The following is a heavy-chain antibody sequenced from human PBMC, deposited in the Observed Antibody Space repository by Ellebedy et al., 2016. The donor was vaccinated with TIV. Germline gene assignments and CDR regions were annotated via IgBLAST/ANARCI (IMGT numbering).Heavy chain of an antibody. D-gene: IGHD3-16*01. CDR1: GFSFSTYG. CDR3: ARTTTMTTFGPFDL. V-gene: IGHV3-48*04. J-gene: IGHJ3*01. CDR2: ITSTSDTK. Sequence: GESLKISCAASGFSFSTYGMNWVRQAPGKGLEWLSYITSTSDTKYYADSVKGRFTISRDNPKNTLYLQLNNLRAGDTALYYCARTTTMTTFGPFDLWGQGTRVTVSS.